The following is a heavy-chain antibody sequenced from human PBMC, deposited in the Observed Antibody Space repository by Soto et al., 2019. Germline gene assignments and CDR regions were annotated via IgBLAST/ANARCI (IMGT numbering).Heavy chain of an antibody. V-gene: IGHV3-23*01. J-gene: IGHJ6*02. CDR2: ISDSGDRT. D-gene: IGHD7-27*01. CDR3: AKVNWGRNYGMDV. CDR1: GFTLSMSA. Sequence: PGGSLRLSCASSGFTLSMSAVNWVRQAPGKGLEWVSYISDSGDRTYYADSVKGRFTISRDNSKNTLYLQMNSLRAEDTAVYYCAKVNWGRNYGMDVWGQGTTVTVSS.